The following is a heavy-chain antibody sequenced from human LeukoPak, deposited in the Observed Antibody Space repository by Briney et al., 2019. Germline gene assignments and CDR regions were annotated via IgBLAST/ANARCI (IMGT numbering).Heavy chain of an antibody. CDR1: GFTFSSDW. CDR2: INGDGSST. V-gene: IGHV3-74*01. D-gene: IGHD3-16*01. CDR3: VGGLDS. J-gene: IGHJ5*01. Sequence: GGSLRLSCAASGFTFSSDWMHWVRHAPGKGLVCVSYINGDGSSTNYADSVRGRFTISTDNAKKTLYLQMNSLRDEDTAVYYCVGGLDSWGLGTLVTASS.